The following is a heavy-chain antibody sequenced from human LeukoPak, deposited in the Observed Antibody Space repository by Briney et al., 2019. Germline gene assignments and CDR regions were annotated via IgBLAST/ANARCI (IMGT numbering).Heavy chain of an antibody. CDR1: GFTFSSIS. V-gene: IGHV3-21*01. CDR2: IGSSSRDK. Sequence: GGSLRLSCEASGFTFSSISMNWVRQAPGKGLEWLSSIGSSSRDKYYADSVKGRFTISRDNANYSLYLQMNSLRAEDTAVNYCVGGDRREDWGHGTLVTVSS. CDR3: VGGDRRED. J-gene: IGHJ4*01.